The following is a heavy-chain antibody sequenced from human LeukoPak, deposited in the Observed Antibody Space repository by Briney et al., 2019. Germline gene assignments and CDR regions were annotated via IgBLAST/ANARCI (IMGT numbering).Heavy chain of an antibody. Sequence: GGSLRLSCAASGFTFSDYYMSWIRQAPGKGLEWVSYISSSGSTTYYADSAKGRFTISRDNSKNTLYLQMNSLRAEDTAVYYCAKGGYSNGRYYYYYMDVWGEGTTVTVSS. J-gene: IGHJ6*03. V-gene: IGHV3-11*01. CDR1: GFTFSDYY. D-gene: IGHD5-18*01. CDR2: ISSSGSTT. CDR3: AKGGYSNGRYYYYYMDV.